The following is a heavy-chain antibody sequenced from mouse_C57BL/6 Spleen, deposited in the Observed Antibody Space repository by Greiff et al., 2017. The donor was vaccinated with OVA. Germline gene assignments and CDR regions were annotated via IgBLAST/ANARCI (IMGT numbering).Heavy chain of an antibody. V-gene: IGHV3-6*01. Sequence: EVQLQQSGPGLVKPSQSLSLTCSVTGYSITSGYYWNWIRQFPGNKLELMGYISYDGSNNYNPSLKNRISITRDTSKNQFFLKLNSVTTEDTATYYCALTEDYAMDYWGQGTSVTVSS. D-gene: IGHD1-1*01. CDR1: GYSITSGYY. CDR3: ALTEDYAMDY. J-gene: IGHJ4*01. CDR2: ISYDGSN.